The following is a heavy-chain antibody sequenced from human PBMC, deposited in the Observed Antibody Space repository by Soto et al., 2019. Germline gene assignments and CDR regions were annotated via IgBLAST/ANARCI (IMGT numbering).Heavy chain of an antibody. J-gene: IGHJ4*02. CDR1: GYTLTELS. Sequence: ASVKVSCKVSGYTLTELSMHWVRRAPVKGLEWMGCFDPEDGETIYAQKFQGRVTMTEDTSTDTAYMELSRLRSDDTAVYYCARDLGSWSPALDYWGQGTLVTVSS. D-gene: IGHD3-10*01. V-gene: IGHV1-24*01. CDR2: FDPEDGET. CDR3: ARDLGSWSPALDY.